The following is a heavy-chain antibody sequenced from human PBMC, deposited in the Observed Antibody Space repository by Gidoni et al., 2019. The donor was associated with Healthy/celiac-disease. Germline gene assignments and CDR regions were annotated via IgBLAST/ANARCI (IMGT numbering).Heavy chain of an antibody. J-gene: IGHJ3*02. V-gene: IGHV1-69*01. Sequence: QVQLVQSGAEVKTPGSSVKVSCKASGGTFSIYAISWVRQAPGQGLEWMGGIIPIFGTANYAQKFQSRVTITADESTSTAYMELSSLRSEDTAVYYCAREGSGSYRDAFDIWGQGTMVTVSS. CDR3: AREGSGSYRDAFDI. D-gene: IGHD1-26*01. CDR1: GGTFSIYA. CDR2: IIPIFGTA.